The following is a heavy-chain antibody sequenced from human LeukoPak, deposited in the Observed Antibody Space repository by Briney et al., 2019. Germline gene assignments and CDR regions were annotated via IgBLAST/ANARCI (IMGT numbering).Heavy chain of an antibody. V-gene: IGHV3-23*01. J-gene: IGHJ4*02. CDR1: GFTFSSYA. Sequence: PGGSLRLSCAASGFTFSSYAMSWVRQAPGKGLEWVSVISDSGGTTFYADSVKGRFTISRDNSKNTLYLQMNSLRAEDTAVYYCAKGSRYSYGPEPLYYWGQGTLVTVSS. CDR2: ISDSGGTT. CDR3: AKGSRYSYGPEPLYY. D-gene: IGHD5-18*01.